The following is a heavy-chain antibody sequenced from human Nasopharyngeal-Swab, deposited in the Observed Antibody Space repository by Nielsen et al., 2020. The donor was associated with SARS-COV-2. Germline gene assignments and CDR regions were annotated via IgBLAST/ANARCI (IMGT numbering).Heavy chain of an antibody. J-gene: IGHJ6*03. Sequence: SLKISCAASGFTFSSYGMHWVRQAPGKGLEWVAVISYDGSNKYYADSVKGRFTISRDNSKNTLYLQMNSLRAEDTAVYYCAKGPYYYYYMDVWGKGTTVTVSS. CDR2: ISYDGSNK. CDR1: GFTFSSYG. V-gene: IGHV3-30*18. CDR3: AKGPYYYYYMDV.